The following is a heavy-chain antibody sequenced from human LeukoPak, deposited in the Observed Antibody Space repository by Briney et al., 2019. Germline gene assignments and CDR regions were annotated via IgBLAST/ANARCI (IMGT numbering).Heavy chain of an antibody. CDR1: GGSFSGYY. CDR2: INRSGST. V-gene: IGHV4-34*01. Sequence: SETLSLTCAVYGGSFSGYYWSWIRQPPGKGLEWIGEINRSGSTNYNPSLKSRVTISVDTSKNQFSLKLSSVTAADTAVYYCARAQKTYYYDSSGYYRNAFDIWGQRTMVTVSS. D-gene: IGHD3-22*01. J-gene: IGHJ3*02. CDR3: ARAQKTYYYDSSGYYRNAFDI.